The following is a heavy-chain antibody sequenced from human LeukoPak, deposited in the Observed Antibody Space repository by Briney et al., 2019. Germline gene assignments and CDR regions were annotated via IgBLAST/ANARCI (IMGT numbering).Heavy chain of an antibody. Sequence: ASVKVSCKVSGYTLTELSMHWVRQAPGKGLEWMGGFDPEDGETIYAQKFQGRVTMTEDTSTDTAYMELSSLRSEDTAVYYCARDRALLTLENNWFDPWGQGTLVTVSS. CDR1: GYTLTELS. V-gene: IGHV1-24*01. D-gene: IGHD4/OR15-4a*01. J-gene: IGHJ5*02. CDR2: FDPEDGET. CDR3: ARDRALLTLENNWFDP.